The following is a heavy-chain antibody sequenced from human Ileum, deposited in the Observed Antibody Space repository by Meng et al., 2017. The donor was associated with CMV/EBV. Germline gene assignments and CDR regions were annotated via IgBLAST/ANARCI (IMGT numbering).Heavy chain of an antibody. V-gene: IGHV3-30-3*01. J-gene: IGHJ4*02. CDR3: AGLGYCIGSACQRHRDFDF. CDR2: VSYDGIKT. D-gene: IGHD2-15*01. Sequence: GESLKISCAASGFTFRNYAMHWVRQAPGKGLEWVAVVSYDGIKTYYADSVKGRFTISRDNSRDTYYLQINSLRADDTAVYYCAGLGYCIGSACQRHRDFDFWGQGTLVTVSS. CDR1: GFTFRNYA.